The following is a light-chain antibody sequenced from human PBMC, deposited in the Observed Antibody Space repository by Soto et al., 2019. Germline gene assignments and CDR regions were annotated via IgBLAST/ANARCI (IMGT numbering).Light chain of an antibody. CDR3: QQYNNWPRT. J-gene: IGKJ1*01. CDR2: GAS. V-gene: IGKV3-15*01. CDR1: QSVSSN. Sequence: EIVMTQSPATLSVSPGERATLSCRASQSVSSNLAWYQQKPGQAPRLLIYGASTRATGIPAWFSGSGSGTEFTLTISSPQSEDFAVYYCQQYNNWPRTFGQGTKVDIK.